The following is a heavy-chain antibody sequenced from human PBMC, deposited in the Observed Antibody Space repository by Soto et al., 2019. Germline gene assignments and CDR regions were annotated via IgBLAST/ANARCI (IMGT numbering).Heavy chain of an antibody. V-gene: IGHV3-49*03. CDR2: IRSKAYGGTT. Sequence: GGSLRPSCTASGFTFGDYAMSWFRQAPGKGLEWVGFIRSKAYGGTTEYAASVKGRFTISRDDSKSIAYLQMNSLKTEDTAVYYCTRDPIAARIYYYGMDVWGQGTTVTVSS. CDR1: GFTFGDYA. CDR3: TRDPIAARIYYYGMDV. D-gene: IGHD6-6*01. J-gene: IGHJ6*02.